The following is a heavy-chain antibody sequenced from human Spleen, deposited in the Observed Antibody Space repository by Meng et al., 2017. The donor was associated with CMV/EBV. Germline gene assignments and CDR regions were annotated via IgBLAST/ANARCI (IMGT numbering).Heavy chain of an antibody. J-gene: IGHJ4*02. CDR2: IIPIFGTA. CDR1: GGTFSSYA. V-gene: IGHV1-69*12. D-gene: IGHD5-24*01. CDR3: ARGGWLQLNKKPFDY. Sequence: QAQLGQSGAEVKKPGSSGKVSCKASGGTFSSYAISWVRQAPGQGLEWMGGIIPIFGTANYAQKFQGRVTITADESTSTAYMELSSLRSEDTAVYYCARGGWLQLNKKPFDYWGQGTLVTVSS.